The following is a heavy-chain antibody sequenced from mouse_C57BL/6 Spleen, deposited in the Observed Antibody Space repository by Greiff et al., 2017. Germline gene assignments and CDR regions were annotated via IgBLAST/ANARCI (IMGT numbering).Heavy chain of an antibody. J-gene: IGHJ2*01. CDR2: FYPGSGSI. V-gene: IGHV1-62-2*01. Sequence: VKLMESGAELVKPGASVKLSCTASGYTFTEYSIHLVQQRSGQGLEWIGWFYPGSGSIKYNEKFKGKATLTADKSSSTVYMELSRLTSEDSAVYFCERHEDGRVTTSFDYWGQGTTLTVSS. CDR3: ERHEDGRVTTSFDY. D-gene: IGHD2-5*01. CDR1: GYTFTEYS.